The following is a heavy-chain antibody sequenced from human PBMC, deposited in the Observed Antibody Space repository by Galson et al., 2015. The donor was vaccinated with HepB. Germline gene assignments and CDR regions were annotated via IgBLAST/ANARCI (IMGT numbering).Heavy chain of an antibody. Sequence: SLTLSCAPSGFTFRSNSMPWFRQAPGKGLVWVSRTNRDGSSTSYADSVKRRFTISRDNAKNTLYLQMNSLRAEDTAVYYCASFDWLGYYYGMDVWGQGTTVTVSS. V-gene: IGHV3-74*01. CDR3: ASFDWLGYYYGMDV. J-gene: IGHJ6*02. CDR1: GFTFRSNS. CDR2: TNRDGSST. D-gene: IGHD3-9*01.